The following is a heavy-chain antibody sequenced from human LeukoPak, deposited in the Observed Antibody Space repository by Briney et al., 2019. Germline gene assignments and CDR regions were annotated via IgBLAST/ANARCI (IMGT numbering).Heavy chain of an antibody. Sequence: QPGGSLRLSCAASGFTVSSNYMSWVRQAPGKGLEWVSIIYSGGSTYYADSVRGRFTISRDNSKNTLYLLMNSLRAEDTAVYYCATSGWWGYFDYWGQGTLVTVSS. CDR2: IYSGGST. J-gene: IGHJ4*02. D-gene: IGHD6-19*01. CDR3: ATSGWWGYFDY. V-gene: IGHV3-66*01. CDR1: GFTVSSNY.